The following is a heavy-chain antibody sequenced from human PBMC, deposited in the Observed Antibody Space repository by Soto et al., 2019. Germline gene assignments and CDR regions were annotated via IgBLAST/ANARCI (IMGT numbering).Heavy chain of an antibody. J-gene: IGHJ6*02. V-gene: IGHV4-34*01. D-gene: IGHD6-19*01. Sequence: PSETLSLTCAVYGGSFSGYYWSWIRQPPGKGLEWIGEINHSGSTNYNPSLKSRVTISVDTSKNQFSLKLSSVTAADTAVYYCARGLQWLVPYYYYGMDVWGQGTTVTV. CDR2: INHSGST. CDR1: GGSFSGYY. CDR3: ARGLQWLVPYYYYGMDV.